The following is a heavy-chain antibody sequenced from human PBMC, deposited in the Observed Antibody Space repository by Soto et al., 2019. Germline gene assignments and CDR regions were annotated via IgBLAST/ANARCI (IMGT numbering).Heavy chain of an antibody. Sequence: SETLPLTCTVSGGSISSGDYYWSWIRQPPGKGLEWIGYINYSGSTNYNPSLESRVTISVDTSKNQISLKLSSVTAADTAVYYCARVPLGITLPGDIDYWGQGTLVTVSS. CDR2: INYSGST. CDR1: GGSISSGDYY. CDR3: ARVPLGITLPGDIDY. V-gene: IGHV4-30-4*01. J-gene: IGHJ4*02. D-gene: IGHD7-27*01.